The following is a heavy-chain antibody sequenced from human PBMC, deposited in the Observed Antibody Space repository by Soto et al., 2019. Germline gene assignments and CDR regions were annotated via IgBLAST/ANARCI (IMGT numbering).Heavy chain of an antibody. CDR2: VSYSGSP. CDR1: GASVSSSHY. V-gene: IGHV4-39*01. CDR3: ARHYNTGAFFDY. Sequence: QLQLQESGPGLVKSSETLSLTCSVSGASVSSSHYWGWIRQPPGKGLEWIGSVSYSGSPYYSPSSKSRITISVDTSNTHFSLRARSVTATDTAVYFCARHYNTGAFFDYWGQGKLVTVSS. J-gene: IGHJ4*02. D-gene: IGHD1-20*01.